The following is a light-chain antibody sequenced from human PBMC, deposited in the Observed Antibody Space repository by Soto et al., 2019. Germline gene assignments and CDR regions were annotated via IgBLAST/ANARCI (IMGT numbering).Light chain of an antibody. J-gene: IGKJ4*01. CDR1: RGISNY. V-gene: IGKV1-27*01. CDR2: AAS. Sequence: DIQMTQSPSSLSASVGDRVTITCRASRGISNYLAWYQQKPGKVPKLLIYAASTLQSGVTSRLSGSGSGTDFTLTISSPQPEDVATYYCQKYNSAPLTFGGGTKLEIK. CDR3: QKYNSAPLT.